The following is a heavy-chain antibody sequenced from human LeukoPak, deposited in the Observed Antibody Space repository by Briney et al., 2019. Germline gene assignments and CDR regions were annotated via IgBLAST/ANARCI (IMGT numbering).Heavy chain of an antibody. J-gene: IGHJ3*02. CDR3: ARTYYYGSGNEAFDI. Sequence: ASVKVSCKVSGYTLTELSMHWVRQAPGQGLEWMGWINPNRGDTNYAQKFQGRVTMTRDTSITTAFMELRRLRTDDTAVYYCARTYYYGSGNEAFDIWGQGTMVTVSS. D-gene: IGHD3-10*01. CDR2: INPNRGDT. V-gene: IGHV1-2*02. CDR1: GYTLTELS.